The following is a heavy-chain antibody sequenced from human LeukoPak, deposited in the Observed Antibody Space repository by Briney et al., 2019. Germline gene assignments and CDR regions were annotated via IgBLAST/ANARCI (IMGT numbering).Heavy chain of an antibody. CDR2: INHSGST. J-gene: IGHJ2*01. CDR3: ARGSSDWYFDL. V-gene: IGHV4-34*01. Sequence: LETLSLTCAVYGGSLSGYYWSWIGQPPGKGLEWIGEINHSGSTNYNPSLKSRVTISVDTSKIQFSLKLSSVTAADTAVYYCARGSSDWYFDLWGRGTLVTVSS. CDR1: GGSLSGYY. D-gene: IGHD6-6*01.